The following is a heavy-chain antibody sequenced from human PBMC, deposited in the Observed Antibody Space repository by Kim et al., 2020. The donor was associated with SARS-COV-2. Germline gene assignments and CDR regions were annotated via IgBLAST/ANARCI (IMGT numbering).Heavy chain of an antibody. J-gene: IGHJ4*02. CDR2: IYYTGST. CDR1: RGSINRGGYY. Sequence: SETLSLTCIVSRGSINRGGYYWSWIRQHPGKGLEWIGDIYYTGSTFYNPSLKSRIDISVDTSKNHFSLRLGSVTAADTAVYYCATRIKGGQLWSPFDSWGRGILVTVSS. CDR3: ATRIKGGQLWSPFDS. V-gene: IGHV4-31*03. D-gene: IGHD5-18*01.